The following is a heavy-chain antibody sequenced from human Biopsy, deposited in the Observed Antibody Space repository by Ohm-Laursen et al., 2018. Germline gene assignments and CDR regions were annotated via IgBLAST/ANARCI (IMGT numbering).Heavy chain of an antibody. CDR3: ASLGLVWFGELLSVPFGMDV. D-gene: IGHD3-10*01. Sequence: GSLRLSCAASGFTFTGYGMHWVRQVPGKGLEWVSSITSRSGYKYYADSVKGRFTISRDNAKNSLYLQMNSLRAEDTAVYFCASLGLVWFGELLSVPFGMDVWGQGTTVTVSS. CDR2: ITSRSGYK. V-gene: IGHV3-21*01. CDR1: GFTFTGYG. J-gene: IGHJ6*02.